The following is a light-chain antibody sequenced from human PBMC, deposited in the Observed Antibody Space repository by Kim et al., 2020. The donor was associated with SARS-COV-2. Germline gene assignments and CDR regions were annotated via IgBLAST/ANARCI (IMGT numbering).Light chain of an antibody. Sequence: DIVMTQSQDSLAVSLGERATINCKSSQSVLYRSNNRNYLAWYQQKPGQPPKLLIYWASTRESGVPDRFSGSGSGTDFTLTISSLQAEDVAVYYCQQYYSTPPLTFGGGTKVDIK. CDR2: WAS. J-gene: IGKJ4*01. CDR3: QQYYSTPPLT. V-gene: IGKV4-1*01. CDR1: QSVLYRSNNRNY.